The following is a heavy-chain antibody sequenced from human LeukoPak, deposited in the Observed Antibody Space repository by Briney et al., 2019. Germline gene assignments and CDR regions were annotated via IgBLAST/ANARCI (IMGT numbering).Heavy chain of an antibody. CDR3: ARTSCSGGSCYGSFDI. Sequence: GESQKISCKGSGYSFTSYWIGWVRQMPGKGLEWMGIIYPGDSDTRYSPSFQGQVTISADKSISTAYLQWSSLKASDTAMYYCARTSCSGGSCYGSFDIWGQGTMVTVSS. D-gene: IGHD2-15*01. V-gene: IGHV5-51*01. J-gene: IGHJ3*02. CDR2: IYPGDSDT. CDR1: GYSFTSYW.